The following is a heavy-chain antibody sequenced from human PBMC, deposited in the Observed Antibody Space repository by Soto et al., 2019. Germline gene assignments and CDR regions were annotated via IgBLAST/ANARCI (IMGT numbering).Heavy chain of an antibody. CDR1: GFMFSSYG. CDR3: AKDGTYYSSRRYYGMDV. J-gene: IGHJ6*02. CDR2: ISYDGSKK. V-gene: IGHV3-30*18. D-gene: IGHD3-10*01. Sequence: QVQLVESGGGVVQPGRSLRLSCAASGFMFSSYGMHWVRQAAGKGLEWVAVISYDGSKKYYAEYVKGRFTISRDNSKKTLYVQMNSLRAEDTAVYYCAKDGTYYSSRRYYGMDVWGLGTTVTVSS.